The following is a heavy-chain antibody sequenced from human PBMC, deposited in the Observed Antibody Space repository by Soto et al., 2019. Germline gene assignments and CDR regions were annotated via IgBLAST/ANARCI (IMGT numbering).Heavy chain of an antibody. D-gene: IGHD2-15*01. CDR2: IYYSGST. Sequence: QVQLQESGPGLVKPSQTLSLTCTVSGGSISSGDYYWRCLRQPPGKGLEWIGYIYYSGSTYYNPSINRRTXXXVXXPKNRSPPKLSSVTAAGAAEDYCARERPGGARRDPWGQGTQVTVSS. CDR1: GGSISSGDYY. CDR3: ARERPGGARRDP. J-gene: IGHJ5*02. V-gene: IGHV4-30-4*01.